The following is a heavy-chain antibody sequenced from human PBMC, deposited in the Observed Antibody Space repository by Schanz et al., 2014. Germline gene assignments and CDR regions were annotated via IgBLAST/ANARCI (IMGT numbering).Heavy chain of an antibody. J-gene: IGHJ4*02. D-gene: IGHD6-19*01. CDR2: ISSSGSYI. CDR1: GFTFSDHY. V-gene: IGHV3-21*01. CDR3: AIIGVMVAVAGTRADY. Sequence: EVQLVESGGGLVQPGGSLRLSCGGSGFTFSDHYMDWVRQAPGKGLEWVSSISSSGSYIYYADSVKGRFSISRDNAKNSLFLQMNRLRAEDTALYYCAIIGVMVAVAGTRADYWGQGTLVTVSS.